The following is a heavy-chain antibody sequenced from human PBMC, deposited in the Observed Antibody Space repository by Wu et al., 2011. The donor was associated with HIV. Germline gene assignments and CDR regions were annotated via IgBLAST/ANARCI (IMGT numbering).Heavy chain of an antibody. J-gene: IGHJ5*02. CDR3: ARGVGYCSSTSCQRWFDP. CDR1: GYTFTSYD. Sequence: QVQLVQSGSEIKTPGSSVKVSCKASGYTFTSYDINWVRQATGQGLEWMGWMNPNSGNTGYAQKFQGRVTMTRNTSINTAYMELSSLRTEDTAVYYCARGVGYCSSTSCQRWFDPWGRGNPGHRLL. V-gene: IGHV1-8*02. D-gene: IGHD2-2*01. CDR2: MNPNSGNT.